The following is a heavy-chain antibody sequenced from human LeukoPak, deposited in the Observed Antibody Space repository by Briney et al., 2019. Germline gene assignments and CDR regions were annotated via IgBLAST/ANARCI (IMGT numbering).Heavy chain of an antibody. D-gene: IGHD7-27*01. Sequence: GGSLRHSCAASGLTFSSYGMHWVRQAPGKGLEWVTFIRYDGEKQHYVDSVKGRFTISRDNSKDTLYLQMNDVRPEDTAVYYCTSTVLGRADWLDPWGLGTPVTVSS. CDR1: GLTFSSYG. CDR2: IRYDGEKQ. V-gene: IGHV3-30*02. CDR3: TSTVLGRADWLDP. J-gene: IGHJ5*02.